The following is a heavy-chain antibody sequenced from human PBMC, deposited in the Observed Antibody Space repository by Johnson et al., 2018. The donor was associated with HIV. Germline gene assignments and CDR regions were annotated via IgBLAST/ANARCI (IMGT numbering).Heavy chain of an antibody. Sequence: VQLVESGGGVVQPGRSLRLSCAASGFTFSSYWMHWVRQAPGKGLVWVSRINSDGSSTSYADSVKGRFTISRDNAKNTLYLQMNSLRAEDTAVYYCASHRSIAADDAFDIWGQGTMVTVSS. D-gene: IGHD6-13*01. CDR1: GFTFSSYW. CDR3: ASHRSIAADDAFDI. J-gene: IGHJ3*02. CDR2: INSDGSST. V-gene: IGHV3-74*02.